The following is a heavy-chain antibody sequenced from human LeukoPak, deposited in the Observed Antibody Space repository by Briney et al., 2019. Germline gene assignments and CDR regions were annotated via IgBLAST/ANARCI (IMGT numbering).Heavy chain of an antibody. V-gene: IGHV4-4*02. D-gene: IGHD6-13*01. CDR3: ARKGSSSSWAFDY. CDR1: GDSISSTKW. J-gene: IGHJ4*02. CDR2: IYHSGST. Sequence: SETLSLTCAVSGDSISSTKWWSWVRQAPEKGLEWIGEIYHSGSTNYNPSLKSRVTISVDKSKNQSSLKLSSVTAADTAVYYCARKGSSSSWAFDYWGQGTLLTVSS.